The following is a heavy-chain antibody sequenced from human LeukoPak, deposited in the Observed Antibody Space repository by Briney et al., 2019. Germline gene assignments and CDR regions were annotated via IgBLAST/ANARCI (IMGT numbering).Heavy chain of an antibody. CDR3: AINGGGDSGYGNFDY. Sequence: GGSLRLSCAVSGFTFDDYAMHWVRQVPGKGLEWVSGINWNSDSIGYADPVKGRFTTSRDNAKNSLYLQMNSLRAEDTDFYYCAINGGGDSGYGNFDYWGQGTLVTVSS. D-gene: IGHD5-12*01. CDR1: GFTFDDYA. CDR2: INWNSDSI. V-gene: IGHV3-9*01. J-gene: IGHJ4*02.